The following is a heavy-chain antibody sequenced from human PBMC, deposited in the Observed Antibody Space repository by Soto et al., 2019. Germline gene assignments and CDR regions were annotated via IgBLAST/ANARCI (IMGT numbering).Heavy chain of an antibody. CDR3: ASLFYDSSGYSDY. J-gene: IGHJ4*02. D-gene: IGHD3-22*01. V-gene: IGHV5-51*01. CDR1: GYSFTSYW. CDR2: IYPGDSDT. Sequence: GESLKISCKGSGYSFTSYWNGWVRQMSGKGLEWMGIIYPGDSDTRYSPSFQGQVTISADKSISTAYLQWSSLKASDTAMYNCASLFYDSSGYSDYWGQGTLVTVSS.